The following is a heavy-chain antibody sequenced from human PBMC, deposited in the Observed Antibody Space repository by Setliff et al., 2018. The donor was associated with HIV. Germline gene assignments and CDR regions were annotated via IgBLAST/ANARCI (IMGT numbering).Heavy chain of an antibody. J-gene: IGHJ4*02. CDR3: ARDEQWLVLY. CDR2: ISYSGST. D-gene: IGHD6-19*01. CDR1: GFTFKNAW. V-gene: IGHV4-34*01. Sequence: PGGSLRLSCAASGFTFKNAWMNWVRQPPGKGLEWIGEISYSGSTVYNPSLKSRVTMSVDASKNLVSLKLSSVTAADTVVYYCARDEQWLVLYWGQGTLVTVSS.